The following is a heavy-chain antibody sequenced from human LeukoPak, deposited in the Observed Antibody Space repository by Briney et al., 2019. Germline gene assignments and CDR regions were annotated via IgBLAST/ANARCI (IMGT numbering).Heavy chain of an antibody. Sequence: GGSLRLSCAASGFTFSTSGMRWVRQAPGKGLEWVAFIRFDGGNKYYADSVKGRFTISRDNSKNALYLQMNSLRAEDTAVYYCAIHRGYTSSFDYWGQGTLVTVSS. D-gene: IGHD6-19*01. CDR1: GFTFSTSG. CDR2: IRFDGGNK. V-gene: IGHV3-30*02. J-gene: IGHJ4*02. CDR3: AIHRGYTSSFDY.